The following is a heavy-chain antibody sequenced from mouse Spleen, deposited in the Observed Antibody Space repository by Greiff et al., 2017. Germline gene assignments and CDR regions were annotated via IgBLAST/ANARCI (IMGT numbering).Heavy chain of an antibody. CDR2: IYPGSGNT. D-gene: IGHD1-1*01. V-gene: IGHV1-66*01. CDR3: AIYYGSLGPFAY. CDR1: GYSFTSYY. J-gene: IGHJ3*01. Sequence: QLQQSGPELVKPGASVKISCKASGYSFTSYYIHWVKQRPGQGLEWIGWIYPGSGNTKYNEKFKGKATLTADTSSSTAYMQLSSLTSEDSAVYYCAIYYGSLGPFAYWGQGTLVTVSA.